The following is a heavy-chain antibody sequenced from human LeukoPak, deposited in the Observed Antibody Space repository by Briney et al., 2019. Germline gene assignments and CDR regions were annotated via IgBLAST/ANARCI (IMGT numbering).Heavy chain of an antibody. CDR3: ARTITMIVEDAFDI. CDR2: IYYSGST. Sequence: SETLSLTCTVSGGSISSYYWSWIRQPPGKGLEWIGYIYYSGSTNYNPSLKSRVTISVDTSKNQFSLKLSSVTAADTAAYYCARTITMIVEDAFDIWGQGTMVTVSS. CDR1: GGSISSYY. V-gene: IGHV4-59*01. J-gene: IGHJ3*02. D-gene: IGHD3-22*01.